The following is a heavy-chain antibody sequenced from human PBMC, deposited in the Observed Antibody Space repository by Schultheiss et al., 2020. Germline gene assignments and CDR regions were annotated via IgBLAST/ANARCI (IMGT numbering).Heavy chain of an antibody. V-gene: IGHV3-53*01. Sequence: GGSLRLSCAASGFTFSSYWMHWVRQTPGKGLEWVSVIYSGGSTYYADSVKGRFTISRDNSKNTLYLQMNSLRAEDTAVYYCARDNSYYDSSGYYNFDYWGQGTLVTVSS. CDR1: GFTFSSYW. CDR3: ARDNSYYDSSGYYNFDY. CDR2: IYSGGST. D-gene: IGHD3-22*01. J-gene: IGHJ4*02.